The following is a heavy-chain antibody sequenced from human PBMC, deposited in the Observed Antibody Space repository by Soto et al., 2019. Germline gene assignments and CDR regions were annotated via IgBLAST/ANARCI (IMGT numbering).Heavy chain of an antibody. CDR3: ASHHTSGWLYFDS. J-gene: IGHJ4*02. CDR1: GFTVSGND. D-gene: IGHD6-19*01. CDR2: ISSSGRAK. V-gene: IGHV3-11*01. Sequence: QLQLLESGGDLVKPGGSLRLSCAASGFTVSGNDLSWIRQAPGKGLEWVSSISSSGRAKYYADSVKGRFTISRDNAKDSLYLQMSSLRAEDTAIYYCASHHTSGWLYFDSWGQGTLVTVSS.